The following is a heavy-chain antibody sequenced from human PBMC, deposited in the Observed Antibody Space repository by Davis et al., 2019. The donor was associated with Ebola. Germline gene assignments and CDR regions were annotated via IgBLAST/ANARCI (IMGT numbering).Heavy chain of an antibody. J-gene: IGHJ4*02. CDR2: INHSGST. CDR3: ARGRGYDVTGLYFDD. CDR1: GGSFSGYY. V-gene: IGHV4-34*09. D-gene: IGHD5-12*01. Sequence: MPSETLSLTCAVYGGSFSGYYWSWIRQPPGKGLEWIGEINHSGSTNYNPSLETRVTISVDTSQNQFSLKLSSVTATDTAVYYCARGRGYDVTGLYFDDWGQGTQVTVSA.